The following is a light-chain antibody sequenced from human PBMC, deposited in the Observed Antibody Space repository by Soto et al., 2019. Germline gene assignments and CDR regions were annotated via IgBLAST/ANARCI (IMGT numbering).Light chain of an antibody. CDR2: GAS. Sequence: EIVLTQSPTTLSVSPGERATLSCRSIQSVRHNLSCYQHKPGQSPRLLIYGASNRATGIPARFSGSGSGTDFTLTISRLETEDVAVYYCQQRSNWTITFGQGTRLEI. J-gene: IGKJ5*01. V-gene: IGKV3-11*01. CDR3: QQRSNWTIT. CDR1: QSVRHN.